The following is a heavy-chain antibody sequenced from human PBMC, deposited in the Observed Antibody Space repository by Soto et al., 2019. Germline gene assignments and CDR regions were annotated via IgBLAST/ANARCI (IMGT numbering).Heavy chain of an antibody. CDR2: IYYSGST. V-gene: IGHV4-59*01. Sequence: SETLSLTCTVSGGSISSYYWSWIRQPPGKGLEWIGYIYYSGSTNYNPSLKSRVTISVDTSKNQFSLKLSSVTAADTAVYYCARDPATYYFDYWGQGTLVTVSS. J-gene: IGHJ4*02. CDR3: ARDPATYYFDY. D-gene: IGHD2-15*01. CDR1: GGSISSYY.